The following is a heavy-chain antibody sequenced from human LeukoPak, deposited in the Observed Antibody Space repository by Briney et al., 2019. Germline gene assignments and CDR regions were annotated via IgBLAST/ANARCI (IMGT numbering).Heavy chain of an antibody. D-gene: IGHD3-16*02. V-gene: IGHV4-59*01. CDR1: GGSISSYY. CDR3: ARGSLRRLGELSLSY. J-gene: IGHJ4*02. Sequence: SETLTLTCTLPGGSISSYYWSWIRQPPGKGLDWPGYIYYSGSTNYNPSLKSRVTISVDTSKNQFSLKLSSVTAADTAVYYCARGSLRRLGELSLSYWGQGTLVTVSS. CDR2: IYYSGST.